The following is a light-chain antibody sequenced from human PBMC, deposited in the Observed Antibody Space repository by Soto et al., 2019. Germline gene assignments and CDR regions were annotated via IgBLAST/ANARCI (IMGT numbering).Light chain of an antibody. CDR2: DAS. V-gene: IGKV1-33*01. CDR3: QQYDDLPFT. CDR1: QDISNF. Sequence: DIQMTQSPSSLSASVGDRVTVTCQASQDISNFLNWYQQKPGRAPRLLIYDASNLETGVPSRLSGSGSGTHFTFTITSLQPEDFATYYCQQYDDLPFTFGPGT. J-gene: IGKJ3*01.